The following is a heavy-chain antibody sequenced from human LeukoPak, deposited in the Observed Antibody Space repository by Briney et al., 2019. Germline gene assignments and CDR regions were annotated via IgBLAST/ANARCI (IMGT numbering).Heavy chain of an antibody. V-gene: IGHV3-33*01. CDR2: VWYDGSNK. CDR3: ATLSGEYCSSLSCHGVPKHSWHYGLDV. CDR1: GFTFSSYG. Sequence: PGTSLRLSCAASGFTFSSYGMHWVRQAPGKGLEWVAVVWYDGSNKYYADSVKGRFTISRDNSKNTLYLQMNSLRAEDTAVYFCATLSGEYCSSLSCHGVPKHSWHYGLDVWGQGTTVTVSS. D-gene: IGHD2-2*01. J-gene: IGHJ6*02.